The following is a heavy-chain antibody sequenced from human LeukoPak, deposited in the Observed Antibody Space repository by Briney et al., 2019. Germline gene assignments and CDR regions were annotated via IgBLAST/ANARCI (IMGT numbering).Heavy chain of an antibody. CDR3: ARDSGSGNNDY. J-gene: IGHJ4*02. D-gene: IGHD1-26*01. CDR1: GYTFTSYA. V-gene: IGHV1-3*01. CDR2: ISAGNGNA. Sequence: ASVKVSCTASGYTFTSYAIHWVRQAPGQRLEWMGWISAGNGNAKYSQNFQGRVTFISNTSATTAFMELSSLRSEDAAVYYCARDSGSGNNDYWGQGTLVTVSS.